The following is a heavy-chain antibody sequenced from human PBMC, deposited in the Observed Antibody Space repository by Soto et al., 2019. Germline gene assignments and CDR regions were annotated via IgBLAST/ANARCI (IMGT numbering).Heavy chain of an antibody. V-gene: IGHV3-74*01. D-gene: IGHD7-27*01. CDR3: VRELGIKATSGIWHIWFDP. CDR1: GFYFSSYW. J-gene: IGHJ5*02. Sequence: EVQVVESGGGLVQPGGSLRLSCATSGFYFSSYWMHWVRQVPGKGPVCVSRINIDGSSTTYADSVKGRFTISRDNAKNTLYLDMNSLRAEDTAVYYCVRELGIKATSGIWHIWFDPWGQGTLVTVAS. CDR2: INIDGSST.